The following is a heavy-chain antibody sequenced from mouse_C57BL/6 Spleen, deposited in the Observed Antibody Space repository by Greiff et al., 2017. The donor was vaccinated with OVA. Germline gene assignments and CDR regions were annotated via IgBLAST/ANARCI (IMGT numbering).Heavy chain of an antibody. CDR1: GFTFSDYG. V-gene: IGHV5-17*01. CDR2: ISSGSSTI. CDR3: ARTYDGYPHWYFDV. J-gene: IGHJ1*03. Sequence: EVKVVESGGGLVKPGGSLKLSCAASGFTFSDYGMHWVRQAPEKGLEWVAYISSGSSTIYYADTVKGRFTISRDNAKNTLFLQMTSLRSEDTAMYYCARTYDGYPHWYFDVWGTGTTVTVSS. D-gene: IGHD2-3*01.